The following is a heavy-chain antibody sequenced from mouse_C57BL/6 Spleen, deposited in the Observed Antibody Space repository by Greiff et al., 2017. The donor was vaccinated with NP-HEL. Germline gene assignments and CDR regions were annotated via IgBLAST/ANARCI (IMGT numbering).Heavy chain of an antibody. Sequence: QVQLQQPGAELVKPGASVKLSCKASGYTFTSYWMHWVKQRPGRGLEWIGRIDPNSGGTKYNEKFKSKATLTVDKPSSTAYMQLSSLTSEDSAVYYCAGLAPFITTVVPYFDVWGTGTTVTVSS. CDR2: IDPNSGGT. CDR3: AGLAPFITTVVPYFDV. CDR1: GYTFTSYW. J-gene: IGHJ1*03. V-gene: IGHV1-72*01. D-gene: IGHD1-1*01.